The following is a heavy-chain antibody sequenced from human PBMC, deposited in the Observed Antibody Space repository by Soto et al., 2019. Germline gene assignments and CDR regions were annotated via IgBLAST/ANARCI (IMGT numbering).Heavy chain of an antibody. CDR3: ARDLRYSNGESLEYYYYGMDV. CDR1: GYTFTSYG. V-gene: IGHV1-18*01. CDR2: ISAYNGNT. Sequence: GASVKVSCKASGYTFTSYGISWVRQAPGQGLEWMGWISAYNGNTNYAQKLQGRVTMTTDTSTSTAYMELRSLRSDDTAVYYCARDLRYSNGESLEYYYYGMDVWGQGTTVTVSS. D-gene: IGHD4-4*01. J-gene: IGHJ6*02.